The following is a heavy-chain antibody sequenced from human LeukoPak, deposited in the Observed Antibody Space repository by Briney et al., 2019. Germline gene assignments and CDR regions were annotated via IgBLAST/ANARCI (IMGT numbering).Heavy chain of an antibody. D-gene: IGHD5-18*01. J-gene: IGHJ4*02. CDR1: GGSISSSSYY. Sequence: SETLSLTCTVSGGSISSSSYYWGWIRQPPGKGLEWIGSIYYSGSTYYNPSLKSRVTISVDTSKNQFSLKLSSVTAADTAVYYCAKSSYSIFDYWGQGTLVTVSS. CDR2: IYYSGST. V-gene: IGHV4-39*07. CDR3: AKSSYSIFDY.